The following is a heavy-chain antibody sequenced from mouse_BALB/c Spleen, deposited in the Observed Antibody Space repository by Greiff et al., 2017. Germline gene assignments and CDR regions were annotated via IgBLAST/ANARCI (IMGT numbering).Heavy chain of an antibody. CDR1: GYTFTDYN. CDR2: INPNNGGT. D-gene: IGHD1-1*01. V-gene: IGHV1-18*01. J-gene: IGHJ2*01. Sequence: VQLQQSGPELVKPGASVKIPCKASGYTFTDYNMDWVKQSHGKSLEWIGDINPNNGGTIYNQKFKGKATMTVDKSSSTAYMALRSLTSEDTAVYYCARSITTEVAGFDYWGQGTTLTVSS. CDR3: ARSITTEVAGFDY.